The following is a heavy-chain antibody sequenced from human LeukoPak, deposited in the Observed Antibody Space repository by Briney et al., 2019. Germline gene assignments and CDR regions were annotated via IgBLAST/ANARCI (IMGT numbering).Heavy chain of an antibody. CDR1: GFSFSDYA. Sequence: GGSLRLSCGASGFSFSDYAMHWVRQAPAKGLEWVAVISYDGTNKHYAHSVKGRFTISRDNSKNTLYLQMNSLRAEDTAVYYCARDKQWLYCFDQWGQGTPVTVSS. V-gene: IGHV3-30-3*01. D-gene: IGHD6-19*01. CDR3: ARDKQWLYCFDQ. J-gene: IGHJ4*02. CDR2: ISYDGTNK.